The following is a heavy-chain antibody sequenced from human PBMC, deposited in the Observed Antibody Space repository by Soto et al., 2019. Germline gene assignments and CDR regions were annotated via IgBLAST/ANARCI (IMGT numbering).Heavy chain of an antibody. V-gene: IGHV5-51*01. CDR2: IYPGDSDT. Sequence: RGESLKISCKGSGYSFTSYWIGWVRQMPGKGLEWMGIIYPGDSDTRYSPSFQGQVTISADKSISTAYLQWSSLKASDTAMYYCARLSYSSSWYTRDAQKYYFDYWGQGTLITVS. J-gene: IGHJ4*02. D-gene: IGHD6-13*01. CDR3: ARLSYSSSWYTRDAQKYYFDY. CDR1: GYSFTSYW.